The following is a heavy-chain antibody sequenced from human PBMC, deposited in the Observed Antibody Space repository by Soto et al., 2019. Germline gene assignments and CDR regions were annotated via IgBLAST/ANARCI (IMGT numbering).Heavy chain of an antibody. CDR2: ISAYNGNT. J-gene: IGHJ4*02. D-gene: IGHD2-15*01. V-gene: IGHV1-18*01. CDR1: GYTFTSYG. Sequence: QVQLVQSGAEVKKPGASVKVSCKASGYTFTSYGISWVRQAPGQGLEWMGWISAYNGNTNYAQKLQGRVTMTTDTSTSTAYMELRSLRSDDTAVYYCARDLSPYCSGGSCYSLVWGQGNLVTVSS. CDR3: ARDLSPYCSGGSCYSLV.